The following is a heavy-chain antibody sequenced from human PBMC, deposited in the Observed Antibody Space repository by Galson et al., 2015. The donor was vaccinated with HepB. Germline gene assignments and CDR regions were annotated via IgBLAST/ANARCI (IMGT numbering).Heavy chain of an antibody. CDR2: IDPGDSFS. J-gene: IGHJ6*02. D-gene: IGHD2-15*01. V-gene: IGHV5-10-1*01. CDR3: ARTPIPHTFHSGGSAQYGLDV. CDR1: GYIFTNYW. Sequence: QSGAEVKRPGESLRISCKASGYIFTNYWVNWVRQLPGKGLEWMGKIDPGDSFSDYSPSFQGRVSFSVDKSISTAYLQLNSLKAPDTAIFYCARTPIPHTFHSGGSAQYGLDVWGQGTTVIVSS.